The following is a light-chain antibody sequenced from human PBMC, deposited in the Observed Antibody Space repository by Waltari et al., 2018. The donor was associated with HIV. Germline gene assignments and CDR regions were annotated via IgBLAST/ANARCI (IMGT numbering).Light chain of an antibody. CDR2: ENN. Sequence: QSVLTQAPSVSGAPGQRVTISCTGSSSNIGAGYDVHWYQQLPGTAPKLLIFENNQRPSGVPDRFSGSKSGTSASLAITGLRAEDEADYYCQSYDSRLSSWLFGGGTKLTVL. CDR1: SSNIGAGYD. J-gene: IGLJ3*02. V-gene: IGLV1-40*01. CDR3: QSYDSRLSSWL.